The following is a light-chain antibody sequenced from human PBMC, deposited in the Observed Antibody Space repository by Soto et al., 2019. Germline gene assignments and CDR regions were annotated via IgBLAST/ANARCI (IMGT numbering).Light chain of an antibody. CDR2: QDS. CDR1: RLGDRY. J-gene: IGLJ1*01. V-gene: IGLV3-1*01. Sequence: SYELTQPPSLSVSPGQTASIICSGERLGDRYVSWYQQKSGQSPVMVIYQDSTRPSGIPERFSGSSSGNTATLTISETQAMDEADFYCLAWDNYTGVFGTGTKVTV. CDR3: LAWDNYTGV.